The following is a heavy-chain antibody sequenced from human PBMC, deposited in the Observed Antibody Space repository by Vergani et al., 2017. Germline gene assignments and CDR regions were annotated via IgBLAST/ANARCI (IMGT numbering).Heavy chain of an antibody. Sequence: QLQLQESGPGLVKPSETLSLTCTVSGGSISSSSYYWGWIRQPPGKGLEWIGSIYYSGSTYYNPSLKSRVTISVDTSKNQFSLKLSSVTAADTAVYYCAGHFPTYYYGSGSSTFDYWGQGTLVTVSS. D-gene: IGHD3-10*01. CDR3: AGHFPTYYYGSGSSTFDY. J-gene: IGHJ4*02. CDR1: GGSISSSSYY. CDR2: IYYSGST. V-gene: IGHV4-39*01.